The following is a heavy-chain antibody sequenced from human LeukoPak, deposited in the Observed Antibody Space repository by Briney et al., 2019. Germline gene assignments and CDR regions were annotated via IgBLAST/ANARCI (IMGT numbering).Heavy chain of an antibody. V-gene: IGHV3-23*01. CDR3: AKARLLGRYYMDV. J-gene: IGHJ6*03. CDR2: ISGSGGST. Sequence: GGSLRLSCAASGFTFSSYAMSWVRPAPGKGLEWVSAISGSGGSTYYADSVKGRFTISRDNSKNTLYLQMNSLRAEDTAVYYCAKARLLGRYYMDVWGKGTTVTVSS. CDR1: GFTFSSYA.